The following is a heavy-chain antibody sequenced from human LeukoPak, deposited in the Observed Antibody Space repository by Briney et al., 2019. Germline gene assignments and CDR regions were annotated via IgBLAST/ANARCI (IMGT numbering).Heavy chain of an antibody. V-gene: IGHV1-18*04. CDR1: GYTFTSYY. J-gene: IGHJ5*02. Sequence: EASVKVSCKASGYTFTSYYMHWVRQAPGQGLEWMGWISAYNGNTNYAQKLQGRVTMTTDTSTSTAYMELRSLRSDDTAVYYCARALEYWFDPWGQGTLVTVSS. CDR3: ARALEYWFDP. CDR2: ISAYNGNT.